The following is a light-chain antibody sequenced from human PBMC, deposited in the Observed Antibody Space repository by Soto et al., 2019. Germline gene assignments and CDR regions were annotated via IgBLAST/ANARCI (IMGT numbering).Light chain of an antibody. CDR3: QQYNSYSRT. CDR1: QSISTW. J-gene: IGKJ1*01. CDR2: DAS. V-gene: IGKV1-5*01. Sequence: EIQMTQSPSTLSASVGDRVTIPCRASQSISTWLAWYQQKPGKAPKLLIYDASSLESGVPSRFSGSGSGTEFTLTISSLQPDDFATYYCQQYNSYSRTFGQGTKVDIK.